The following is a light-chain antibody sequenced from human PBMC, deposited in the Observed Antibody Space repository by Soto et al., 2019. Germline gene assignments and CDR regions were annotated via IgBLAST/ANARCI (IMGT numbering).Light chain of an antibody. V-gene: IGLV3-21*02. Sequence: SYELTQPPSVSVAPGQTATLTCGGDRIGSKSVHWFQQRPGQAPVLVVYDDSERPSGIPERFSGSNSGNTATLTISRVEAGDEADYYCHVWDSSSDHPFGGGTKLTVL. CDR3: HVWDSSSDHP. J-gene: IGLJ2*01. CDR1: RIGSKS. CDR2: DDS.